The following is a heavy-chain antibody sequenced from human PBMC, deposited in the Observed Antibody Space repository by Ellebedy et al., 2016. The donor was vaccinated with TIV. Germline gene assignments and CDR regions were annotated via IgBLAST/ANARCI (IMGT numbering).Heavy chain of an antibody. CDR2: IDPSDSYT. CDR3: ARGGAYYDSSGPADI. J-gene: IGHJ3*02. D-gene: IGHD3-22*01. V-gene: IGHV5-10-1*01. Sequence: GESLKISXKGSGYSFTSYWISWVRQMPGKGLEWMGRIDPSDSYTNYSPSFQGHVTISADKSISTAYLQWSSLKASDTAMYYCARGGAYYDSSGPADIWGQGTMVTVSS. CDR1: GYSFTSYW.